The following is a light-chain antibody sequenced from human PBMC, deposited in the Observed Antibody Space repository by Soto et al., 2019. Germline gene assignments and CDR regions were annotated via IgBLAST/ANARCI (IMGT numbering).Light chain of an antibody. CDR3: QHYNHWPPWT. J-gene: IGKJ1*01. V-gene: IGKV3D-15*01. CDR2: GAS. Sequence: EIVLTQSPGTLSLSPGERATLSCRASQSVSSNLAWYQQKPGQAPRLLIYGASSRATGIPDRFSGSGSGTEFTLTISSLQSEDFAVYYCQHYNHWPPWTCGQGTKVDIK. CDR1: QSVSSN.